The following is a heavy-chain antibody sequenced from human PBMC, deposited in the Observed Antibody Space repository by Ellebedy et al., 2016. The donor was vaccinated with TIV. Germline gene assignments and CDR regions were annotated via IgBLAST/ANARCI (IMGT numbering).Heavy chain of an antibody. Sequence: AASVKVSCKASGYTFSNYGIIWVRQAPGQGLEWMGWITAYNGNTKYAQKLQGRVTMTTDTSTRTAYMELRSRRSDDTAVYYCARYRLGEGSGYEFFDYWGQGTLVTVSS. CDR1: GYTFSNYG. V-gene: IGHV1-18*04. CDR2: ITAYNGNT. D-gene: IGHD5-12*01. J-gene: IGHJ4*02. CDR3: ARYRLGEGSGYEFFDY.